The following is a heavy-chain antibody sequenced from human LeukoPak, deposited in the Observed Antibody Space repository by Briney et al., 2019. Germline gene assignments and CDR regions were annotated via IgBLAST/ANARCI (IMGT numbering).Heavy chain of an antibody. J-gene: IGHJ4*02. V-gene: IGHV1-2*02. CDR3: ARVPAHEAGSFDY. CDR2: INPNSGGT. D-gene: IGHD2-2*01. CDR1: GYTFTDYY. Sequence: ASVKVSCKASGYTFTDYYMHWVRQAPGQGLEWMGWINPNSGGTNYAQKFQGRVTVTRDTSVSTAYMELSRLRSDDTAVYYCARVPAHEAGSFDYWGQGTLVTVSS.